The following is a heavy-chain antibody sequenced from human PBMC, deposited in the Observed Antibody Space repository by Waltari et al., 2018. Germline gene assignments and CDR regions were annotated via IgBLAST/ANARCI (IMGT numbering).Heavy chain of an antibody. Sequence: QVQLQQWGAGLLKPSETLSPTCAVYGGSFSGYSWNWIRHPPGKGPEWIGEINHSGSTNYNPALKSRVTTSVDTSKKQVSLKLSSVTAADTAVYYCARGPHRNRLEVKNNNYGMDVWGQGTTVTVSS. J-gene: IGHJ6*02. D-gene: IGHD2-21*01. V-gene: IGHV4-34*01. CDR1: GGSFSGYS. CDR2: INHSGST. CDR3: ARGPHRNRLEVKNNNYGMDV.